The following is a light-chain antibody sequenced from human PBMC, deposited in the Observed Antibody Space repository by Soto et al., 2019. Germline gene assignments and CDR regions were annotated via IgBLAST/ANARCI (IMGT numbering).Light chain of an antibody. CDR1: QSVSNNY. V-gene: IGKV3-20*01. J-gene: IGKJ1*01. CDR2: GAS. Sequence: EIVLTQSPGTLSLSPGEIATLSCRASQSVSNNYLAWYQQKPGQAPRILIYGASNRATGIPDRFSGSGSGTDFTLTISRLEPEDVAVYYCQQYGTSPWTFGQGTKVDI. CDR3: QQYGTSPWT.